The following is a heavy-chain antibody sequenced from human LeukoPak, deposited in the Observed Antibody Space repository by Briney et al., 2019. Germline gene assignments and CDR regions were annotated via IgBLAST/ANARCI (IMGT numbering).Heavy chain of an antibody. CDR1: GGSISSYY. CDR3: ARALIAPFFDY. J-gene: IGHJ4*02. Sequence: SETLSLTCTVSGGSISSYYWSWIRQPPGKGLEWIGYIYYSGSTNYNPSLKSRVTISVDTSKNQFSLKLSSVTAADTAVYYCARALIAPFFDYWGQGTLVNV. CDR2: IYYSGST. D-gene: IGHD6-13*01. V-gene: IGHV4-59*12.